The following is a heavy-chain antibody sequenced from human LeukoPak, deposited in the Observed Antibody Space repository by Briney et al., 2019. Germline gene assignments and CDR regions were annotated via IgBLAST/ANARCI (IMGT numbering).Heavy chain of an antibody. CDR1: GGSISSYY. Sequence: SETLSLTCTVSGGSISSYYWSCIRQPAGKGLEWSGRIYTSGSTNYNPSLKRRGTMSVDTSKNQFTLKLSSVTAADTAVYYCARTDYSNYYYYYYMDVWGKGTTVTVSS. V-gene: IGHV4-4*07. D-gene: IGHD4-11*01. CDR3: ARTDYSNYYYYYYMDV. CDR2: IYTSGST. J-gene: IGHJ6*03.